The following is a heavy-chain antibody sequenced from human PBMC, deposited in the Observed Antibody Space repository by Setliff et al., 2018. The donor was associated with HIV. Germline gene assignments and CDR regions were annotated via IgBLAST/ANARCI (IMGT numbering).Heavy chain of an antibody. Sequence: SETLSLTCTVSGGSISSSTYNWGWIRQPPGKGLEWIGSIYYSGTTYYNPSLKSRVTISVDTSKNQFSLKLGSVTAADTAVYYCASPPYYYDSSGSGEHFQHWGQGTLVTVSS. D-gene: IGHD3-22*01. J-gene: IGHJ1*01. CDR2: IYYSGTT. CDR3: ASPPYYYDSSGSGEHFQH. CDR1: GGSISSSTYN. V-gene: IGHV4-39*01.